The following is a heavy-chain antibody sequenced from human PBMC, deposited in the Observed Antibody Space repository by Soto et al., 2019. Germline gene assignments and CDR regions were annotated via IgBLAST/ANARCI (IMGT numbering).Heavy chain of an antibody. CDR1: GGSLSSSSYY. CDR3: AGRATTVTTDSGYNWFDP. V-gene: IGHV4-39*01. Sequence: QLQLQESGPGLVKPSETLSLTCTVSGGSLSSSSYYWGWIRQPPGKGLEWIGSIYYSGSTYYNPSLKSRVTISVDTSKTQFSLKLSSVTAADTAVYYCAGRATTVTTDSGYNWFDPWGQGTLVTVSS. J-gene: IGHJ5*02. D-gene: IGHD4-17*01. CDR2: IYYSGST.